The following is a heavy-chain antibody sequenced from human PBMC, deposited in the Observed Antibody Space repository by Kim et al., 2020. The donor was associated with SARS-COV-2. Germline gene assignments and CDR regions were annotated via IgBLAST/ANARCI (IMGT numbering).Heavy chain of an antibody. CDR1: GFTFSSYA. V-gene: IGHV3-30-3*01. CDR3: AYMVRGVIISSYFQH. CDR2: ISYDGSNK. D-gene: IGHD3-10*01. J-gene: IGHJ1*01. Sequence: GGSLRLSCAASGFTFSSYAMHWVRQAPGKGLEWVAVISYDGSNKYYADSVKGRFTISRDNSKNTLCLQMNSLRAEDTAVYYCAYMVRGVIISSYFQHWGQGTLVTISS.